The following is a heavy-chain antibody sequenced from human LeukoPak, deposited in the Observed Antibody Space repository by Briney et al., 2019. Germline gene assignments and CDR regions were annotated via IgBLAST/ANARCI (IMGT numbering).Heavy chain of an antibody. CDR1: GGSFSTYY. CDR2: IYTSGTT. D-gene: IGHD3-22*01. CDR3: ARDRYYYDSSGYHNWFDP. J-gene: IGHJ5*02. Sequence: SETLSLTCTVSGGSFSTYYWSWLRQPAGKGLEWIGHIYTSGTTNYNPSLKSPVTMSIDTSKNQFSLKLSSVTAADTAIYFCARDRYYYDSSGYHNWFDPWGQGTLVTVSS. V-gene: IGHV4-4*07.